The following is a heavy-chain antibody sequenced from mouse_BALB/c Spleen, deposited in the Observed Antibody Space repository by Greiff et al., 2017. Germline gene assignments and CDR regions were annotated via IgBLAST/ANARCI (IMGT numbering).Heavy chain of an antibody. CDR2: INPSTGYT. D-gene: IGHD3-3*01. CDR3: ARGTRAFYAMDY. V-gene: IGHV1-4*01. Sequence: VQLQQSGAELAKPGASVKMSCKASGYTFTSYGMHWVKQRPGQGLEWIGYINPSTGYTEYNQKFKDKATLTADKSSSTAYMQLSSLTSEDSAVYYCARGTRAFYAMDYWGQGTSVTVSS. J-gene: IGHJ4*01. CDR1: GYTFTSYG.